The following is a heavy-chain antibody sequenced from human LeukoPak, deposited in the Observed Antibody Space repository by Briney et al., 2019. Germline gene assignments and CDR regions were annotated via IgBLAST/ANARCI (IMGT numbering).Heavy chain of an antibody. D-gene: IGHD3-22*01. V-gene: IGHV1-18*01. CDR3: ARDGYDSSGYYYYDY. CDR2: ISAYNGNT. J-gene: IGHJ4*02. Sequence: ASVKVPCKASGYTFTSYGISWVRQAPGQGLEWMGWISAYNGNTNYAQKLQGRVTMTTDTSTSTAYMELRSLGSDDTAVYYCARDGYDSSGYYYYDYWGQGTLVTVSS. CDR1: GYTFTSYG.